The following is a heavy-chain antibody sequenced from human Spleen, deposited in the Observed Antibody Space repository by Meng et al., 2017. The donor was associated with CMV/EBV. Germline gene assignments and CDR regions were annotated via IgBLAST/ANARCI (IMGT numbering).Heavy chain of an antibody. CDR3: ARQGRIAAAVGGIDP. J-gene: IGHJ5*02. CDR2: IYPGDSDT. CDR1: GYSFTSYW. V-gene: IGHV5-51*01. D-gene: IGHD6-13*01. Sequence: KVSCKGSGYSFTSYWIGWVRQMPGKGLEWMGIIYPGDSDTRYSPSFQGQVTISADKSISTAYLQWSSLKASGTAMYYCARQGRIAAAVGGIDPWGQGTLVTVSS.